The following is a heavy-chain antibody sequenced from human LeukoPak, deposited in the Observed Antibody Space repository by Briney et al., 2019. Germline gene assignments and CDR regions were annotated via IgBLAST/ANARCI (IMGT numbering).Heavy chain of an antibody. CDR2: VLGNVRT. D-gene: IGHD5-18*01. V-gene: IGHV4-59*11. J-gene: IGHJ4*02. Sequence: SETLSLTCTVSGGSISSHYWSWVRQPPGKGLEWIGYVLGNVRTKDNPSLNSRFTLSADTSKNQFSLRLTSVTAADTAVYYCATIKRGNIFGFFDFWGQGILVTVSS. CDR1: GGSISSHY. CDR3: ATIKRGNIFGFFDF.